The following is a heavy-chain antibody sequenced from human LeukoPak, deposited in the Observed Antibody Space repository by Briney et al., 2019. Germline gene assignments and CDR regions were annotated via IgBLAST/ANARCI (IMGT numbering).Heavy chain of an antibody. V-gene: IGHV1-3*01. CDR3: ASAGRPFNPYGMDV. CDR1: GYTFTSYA. CDR2: INAGNGNT. Sequence: APVTVSCTASGYTFTSYAMHWVRQAPGQRLEWMGWINAGNGNTKYSQKFQGRVTITRDTSASTAYMELSSLRSEDTAVYYCASAGRPFNPYGMDVWGQGTTVTVSS. J-gene: IGHJ6*02. D-gene: IGHD1-14*01.